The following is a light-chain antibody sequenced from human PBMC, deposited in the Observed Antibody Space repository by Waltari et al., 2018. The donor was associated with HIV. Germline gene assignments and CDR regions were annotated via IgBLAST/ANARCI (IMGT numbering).Light chain of an antibody. Sequence: EIVLTQSPATLSLSPGERATLSCRASQSFSSYLAWYQQKHGQAPRLLIYDASNRATGIPARFSGSGSGTDFTLTITSLEPEDFAVYYCQQRSNWPPYTFGQRTKLEIK. V-gene: IGKV3-11*01. CDR3: QQRSNWPPYT. CDR1: QSFSSY. CDR2: DAS. J-gene: IGKJ2*01.